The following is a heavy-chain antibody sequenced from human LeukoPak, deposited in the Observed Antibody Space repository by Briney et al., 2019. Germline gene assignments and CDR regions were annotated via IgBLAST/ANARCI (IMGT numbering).Heavy chain of an antibody. Sequence: PGVSVRLSCAACRFIFSNYGIQWAPEAPGKGREGVAFLRYDASDKFYTDSVKGRFTISRDNSKNRVYLQMNSLRVEDTAVYYCAKDSWEVGATSEIDYWGQGILVTVSS. D-gene: IGHD1-26*01. V-gene: IGHV3-30*02. CDR2: LRYDASDK. CDR1: RFIFSNYG. J-gene: IGHJ4*02. CDR3: AKDSWEVGATSEIDY.